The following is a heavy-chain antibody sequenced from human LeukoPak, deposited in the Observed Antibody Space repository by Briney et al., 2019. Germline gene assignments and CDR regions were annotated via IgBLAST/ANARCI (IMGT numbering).Heavy chain of an antibody. D-gene: IGHD3-3*01. CDR1: GGSISSSSYY. CDR3: ARQAIFGVVIDP. Sequence: SETLSLTCTVSGGSISSSSYYWGWIRQPPGKGLEWIGSIYCSGSTYYNPSLKSRVTISVDTAKNQFSLKLSAVTAADTAVYYCARQAIFGVVIDPWRQGTLVTVSS. V-gene: IGHV4-39*01. CDR2: IYCSGST. J-gene: IGHJ5*02.